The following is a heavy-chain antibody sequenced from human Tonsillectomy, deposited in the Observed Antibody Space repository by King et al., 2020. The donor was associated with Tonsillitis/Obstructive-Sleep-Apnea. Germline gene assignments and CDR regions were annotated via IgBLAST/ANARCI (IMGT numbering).Heavy chain of an antibody. V-gene: IGHV1-46*01. CDR2: INPSGGST. J-gene: IGHJ5*02. CDR3: AGGRSGIRFLEWRWFDA. Sequence: VQLVESGAEVKKPGASVKVSCKASGYTFTSYYMHWVRQAPGQGLEWMGIINPSGGSTSYAPKFQGRVTMTRETSTSTVYMELSSLRSEDTAVYYCAGGRSGIRFLEWRWFDAWGQGTLVTVSS. CDR1: GYTFTSYY. D-gene: IGHD3-3*01.